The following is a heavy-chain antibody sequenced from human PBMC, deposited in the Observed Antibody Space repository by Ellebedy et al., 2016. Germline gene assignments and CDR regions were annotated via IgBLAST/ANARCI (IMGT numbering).Heavy chain of an antibody. Sequence: SETLSLTXTVSGGSVATYYWTWMRQSPGKGLEWIGYVFYGGSTKYNPSLRRRVTISLDPAKNQFSLKVTSVAAADTAVYYCARDVSLYSSSPSFDFWGQGMLVTVSS. CDR3: ARDVSLYSSSPSFDF. CDR2: VFYGGST. V-gene: IGHV4-59*02. D-gene: IGHD6-6*01. J-gene: IGHJ4*02. CDR1: GGSVATYY.